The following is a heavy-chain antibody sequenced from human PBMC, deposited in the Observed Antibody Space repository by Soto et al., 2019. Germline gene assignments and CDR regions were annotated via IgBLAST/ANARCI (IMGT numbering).Heavy chain of an antibody. CDR1: GGSISSGGSY. Sequence: QVQLQEAGPGLVRPSETLSLTCNVSGGSISSGGSYWSWIRQHPEKGLEWIGHFYYSGTTFYNPSLKSRVIISLGTSRAQLSLRLTSVTAADTAIYFCARLGSSSWAEGIDTWGQGTQVTVSS. V-gene: IGHV4-31*03. CDR2: FYYSGTT. J-gene: IGHJ5*02. CDR3: ARLGSSSWAEGIDT. D-gene: IGHD6-13*01.